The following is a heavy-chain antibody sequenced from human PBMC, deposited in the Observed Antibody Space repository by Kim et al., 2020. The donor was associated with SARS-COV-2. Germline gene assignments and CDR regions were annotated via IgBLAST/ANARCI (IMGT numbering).Heavy chain of an antibody. Sequence: ASVKVSCKASGYSFNNYGIAWVRQAPGQGLECIGWITAYTTNTNYARELEDRVTMTRDTSTDTAYMELKSLRSDDTAVYYCARVNQHFNIVSLEYYGLDV. J-gene: IGHJ6*01. D-gene: IGHD5-12*01. CDR3: ARVNQHFNIVSLEYYGLDV. V-gene: IGHV1-18*01. CDR2: ITAYTTNT. CDR1: GYSFNNYG.